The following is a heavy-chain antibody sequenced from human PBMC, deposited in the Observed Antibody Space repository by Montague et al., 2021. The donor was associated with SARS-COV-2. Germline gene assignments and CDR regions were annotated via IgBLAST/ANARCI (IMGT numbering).Heavy chain of an antibody. Sequence: SETLSLTCTVSGDSVSSTTYYWAWIRQPPGKGLEYIGTIYYSRSSYYNPSLRSRVAMSVDTSKNQLSLKLDSVTAADTAVYYCARVGGGRTFYYWGQGILVTVSS. D-gene: IGHD3-16*01. V-gene: IGHV4-39*07. CDR3: ARVGGGRTFYY. CDR1: GDSVSSTTYY. J-gene: IGHJ4*02. CDR2: IYYSRSS.